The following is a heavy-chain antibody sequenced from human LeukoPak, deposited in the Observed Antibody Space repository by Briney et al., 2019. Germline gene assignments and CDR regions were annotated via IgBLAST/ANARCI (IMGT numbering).Heavy chain of an antibody. V-gene: IGHV1-69*13. D-gene: IGHD5-24*01. CDR2: IIPIFGTA. Sequence: ASVTVSCKASGGTFSSYAISWVRQAPGQGLEWMGWIIPIFGTANYAQKFQGTVTITADESTSKAYMELSSLRSEDTAVYYCARENTDGYNHVDFDYWGQGTLVTVSS. CDR3: ARENTDGYNHVDFDY. CDR1: GGTFSSYA. J-gene: IGHJ4*02.